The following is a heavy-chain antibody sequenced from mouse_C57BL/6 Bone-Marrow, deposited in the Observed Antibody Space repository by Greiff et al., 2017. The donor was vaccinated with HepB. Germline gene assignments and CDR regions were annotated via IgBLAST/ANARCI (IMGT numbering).Heavy chain of an antibody. D-gene: IGHD1-1*01. Sequence: EVMLVESEGGLVQPGSSMKLSCTASGFTFSDYYMAWVRQVPEKGLEWVANINYDGSSTYYLDSLKSRFIISRDNAKNILYLQMSSLKSEDTATYYWARVFITTVVATGYFDVWGTGTTVTVSS. CDR2: INYDGSST. V-gene: IGHV5-16*01. J-gene: IGHJ1*03. CDR1: GFTFSDYY. CDR3: ARVFITTVVATGYFDV.